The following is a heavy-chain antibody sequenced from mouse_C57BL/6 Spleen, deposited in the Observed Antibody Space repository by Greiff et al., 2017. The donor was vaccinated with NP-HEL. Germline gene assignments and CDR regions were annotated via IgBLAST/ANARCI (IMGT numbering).Heavy chain of an antibody. J-gene: IGHJ2*01. CDR1: GFNIKDDY. CDR2: IDPENGDT. Sequence: EVQLQESGAELVRPGASVKLSCTASGFNIKDDYMHWVKQRPEQGLEWIGWIDPENGDTEYASKFQGKATITADTSSNTAYLQLSSLTSEDTAVYYCTTLDDGYYWGQGTTLTVSS. CDR3: TTLDDGYY. D-gene: IGHD2-3*01. V-gene: IGHV14-4*01.